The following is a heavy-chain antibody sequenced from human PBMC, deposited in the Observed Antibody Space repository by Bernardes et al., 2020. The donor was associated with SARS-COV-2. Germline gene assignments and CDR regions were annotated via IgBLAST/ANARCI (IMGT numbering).Heavy chain of an antibody. V-gene: IGHV3-23*01. J-gene: IGHJ4*02. CDR1: GFIISRYA. CDR3: ARGGSAGEFDY. Sequence: GGCLTHSSRVSGFIISRYAMSWVRRAPGRGLEWVASISGRGGSTFYADSVKGRITISRDSSANMAFLEMNTLRAEDTATYYCARGGSAGEFDYWGQGTLVTVSS. CDR2: ISGRGGST.